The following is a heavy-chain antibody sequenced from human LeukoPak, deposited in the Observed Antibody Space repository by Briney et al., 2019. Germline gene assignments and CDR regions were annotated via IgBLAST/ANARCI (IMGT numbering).Heavy chain of an antibody. CDR2: IYYSGST. CDR3: ARESRGGSISSGWYGYYYYGMDV. J-gene: IGHJ6*02. D-gene: IGHD6-19*01. V-gene: IGHV4-61*01. Sequence: SETLSLTCTVSGGSVSSGSYYWSWIRQPPGKGLEWIGYIYYSGSTNYNPSLKSRVTISVDTSKNQFSLKLSSVTAADTAVYYCARESRGGSISSGWYGYYYYGMDVWGQGTTVTVSS. CDR1: GGSVSSGSYY.